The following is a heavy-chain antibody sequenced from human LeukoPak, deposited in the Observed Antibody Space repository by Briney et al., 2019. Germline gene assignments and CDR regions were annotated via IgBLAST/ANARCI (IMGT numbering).Heavy chain of an antibody. J-gene: IGHJ4*02. CDR3: ARAPTSSPPLPYSSSWYHFDY. CDR1: GYTFTSYD. Sequence: VASVKVSCKASGYTFTSYDINWVRQATGQGLEWMGWMNPNSGNTGYAQKFQGRVTMTRNTSISTAYMELSSLRSEDTVVYYCARAPTSSPPLPYSSSWYHFDYWGQGTLVTVSS. CDR2: MNPNSGNT. D-gene: IGHD6-13*01. V-gene: IGHV1-8*01.